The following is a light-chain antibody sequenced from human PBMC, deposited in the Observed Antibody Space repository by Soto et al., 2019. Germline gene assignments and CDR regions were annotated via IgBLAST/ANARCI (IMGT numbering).Light chain of an antibody. CDR1: SGDVGSYNL. CDR2: DVS. CDR3: CSYASSTTLV. V-gene: IGLV2-23*02. Sequence: QSVLTQPASVSGSPGQSITISCTGTSGDVGSYNLVSWYQQYPGNVPKLMIYDVSKRPSGISNRFSGSKSGSTASLTISGLQADDEADYYCCSYASSTTLVFGGGTKVTVL. J-gene: IGLJ3*02.